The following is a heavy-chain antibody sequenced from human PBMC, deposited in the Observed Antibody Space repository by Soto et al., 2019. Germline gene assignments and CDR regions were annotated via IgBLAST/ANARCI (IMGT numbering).Heavy chain of an antibody. Sequence: ETLSLTCSVSGGSITSHYGSWFRQPPGKGLEWIGYIHHSGSTSYNPSLKSRVTMSVDTSKNQFSLKVNSVTAADTALYYCARQGFGQLHGLVDVWGPGTTVTVSS. V-gene: IGHV4-59*08. D-gene: IGHD3-10*01. CDR3: ARQGFGQLHGLVDV. CDR2: IHHSGST. CDR1: GGSITSHY. J-gene: IGHJ6*02.